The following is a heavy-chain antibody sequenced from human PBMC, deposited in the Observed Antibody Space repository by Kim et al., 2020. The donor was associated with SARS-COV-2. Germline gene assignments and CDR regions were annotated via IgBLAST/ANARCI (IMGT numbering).Heavy chain of an antibody. CDR3: TIDVPHEGAGEFDY. V-gene: IGHV3-15*01. Sequence: GGSLRLSCVVSGVTITEAWVNWVRQAPGKGLEWVGRSKTGGATDYAAFVKGRISISRDDSKNTVSLRMNSLKTEDTAVYYCTIDVPHEGAGEFDYWGQGILVTVSS. J-gene: IGHJ4*02. CDR2: SKTGGAT. CDR1: GVTITEAW. D-gene: IGHD6-19*01.